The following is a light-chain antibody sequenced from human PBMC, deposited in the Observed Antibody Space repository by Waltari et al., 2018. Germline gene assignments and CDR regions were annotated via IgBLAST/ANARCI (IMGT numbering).Light chain of an antibody. V-gene: IGLV2-23*02. CDR2: EVS. CDR3: CSFAGSSTS. J-gene: IGLJ1*01. Sequence: QSALPQPASVSGSPGQSITISSSNTSTALGTHTLVSWYQQRPGKAPKLVIYEVSERPSGVSNRFSGSKSGDTASLTISGLQTEDEADYYCCSFAGSSTSFGTGTTVTVL. CDR1: STALGTHTL.